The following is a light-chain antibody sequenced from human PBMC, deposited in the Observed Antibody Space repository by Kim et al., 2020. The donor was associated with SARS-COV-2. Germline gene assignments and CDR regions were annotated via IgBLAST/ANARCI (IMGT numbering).Light chain of an antibody. Sequence: SASVGDRVTITCRASQGINNYLAWFQQKPGKAPKSLIYAASKLHSGVPSKFSGSGSGTDFTLTISSLQTEDFATYYCQQYGSYPQTFGQGTKVDIK. CDR2: AAS. V-gene: IGKV1-16*02. CDR1: QGINNY. CDR3: QQYGSYPQT. J-gene: IGKJ1*01.